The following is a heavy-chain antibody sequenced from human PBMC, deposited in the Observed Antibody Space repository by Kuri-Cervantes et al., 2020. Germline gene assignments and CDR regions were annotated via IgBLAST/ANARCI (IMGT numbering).Heavy chain of an antibody. V-gene: IGHV3-30*18. D-gene: IGHD6-19*01. CDR1: GFSFSDFG. J-gene: IGHJ4*02. Sequence: GGSLRLSCAASGFSFSDFGMHWVRQAPGKGLEWVAVISDDGSNKYYADSVQGRFTISRDNSKNTLYMQMNSLRAEDTAVYYCAKSPSFRGWPYHLDYWGQGTLVTVS. CDR3: AKSPSFRGWPYHLDY. CDR2: ISDDGSNK.